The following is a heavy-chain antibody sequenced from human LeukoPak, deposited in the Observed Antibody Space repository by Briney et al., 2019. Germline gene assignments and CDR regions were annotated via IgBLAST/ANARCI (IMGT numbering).Heavy chain of an antibody. CDR1: GFTFSSYG. CDR2: IYSGGST. D-gene: IGHD2/OR15-2a*01. J-gene: IGHJ5*02. CDR3: ARENMGWFDP. Sequence: GGSLRLSCAASGFTFSSYGMHWVRQAPGKGLEWVSVIYSGGSTYYADSVKGRFTISRDNSKNTLYLQMNSLRAEDTAVYYCARENMGWFDPWGQGTLVTVSS. V-gene: IGHV3-53*01.